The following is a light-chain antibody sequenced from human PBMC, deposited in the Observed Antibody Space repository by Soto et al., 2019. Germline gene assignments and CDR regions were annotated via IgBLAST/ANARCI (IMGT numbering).Light chain of an antibody. J-gene: IGKJ4*01. CDR2: DAY. Sequence: EVVLTQSPDTLSLSPGETATLSCRASQSVDRYVAWYQQKVGQAPRLLIYDAYTRATGVGARFTGGGSTTDFRLNITILVPEDFAVYFRQQRGKWPRTLGRGNEVEMK. V-gene: IGKV3-11*01. CDR1: QSVDRY. CDR3: QQRGKWPRT.